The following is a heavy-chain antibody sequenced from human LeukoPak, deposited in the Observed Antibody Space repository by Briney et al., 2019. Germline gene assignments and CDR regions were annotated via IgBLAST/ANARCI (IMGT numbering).Heavy chain of an antibody. D-gene: IGHD5-18*01. J-gene: IGHJ4*02. CDR2: ISGTSSHI. V-gene: IGHV3-21*04. CDR3: AKRYSYGSTSYYFDY. CDR1: GFTFSTYS. Sequence: GGSLRLSCAASGFTFSTYSMNWVRQAPGKGLEWVSIISGTSSHIFDADSVKGRFTISRDNAKNSLYLQMNSLRAEDTAVYYCAKRYSYGSTSYYFDYWGQGTLVTVSS.